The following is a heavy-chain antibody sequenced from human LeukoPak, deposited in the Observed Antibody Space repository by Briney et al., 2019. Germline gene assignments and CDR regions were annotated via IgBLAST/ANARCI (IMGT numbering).Heavy chain of an antibody. CDR2: ISSSSTYT. CDR3: ATSVDTALDFDY. D-gene: IGHD5-18*01. Sequence: GGSLRLSCAASGFTFSDYYMSWIRQAPGKGLEWVPYISSSSTYTNYADSVKGRFTIYRDNAKNSLYLQTNSLRAEDTAVYYCATSVDTALDFDYWGQGTLVTVSS. J-gene: IGHJ4*02. CDR1: GFTFSDYY. V-gene: IGHV3-11*03.